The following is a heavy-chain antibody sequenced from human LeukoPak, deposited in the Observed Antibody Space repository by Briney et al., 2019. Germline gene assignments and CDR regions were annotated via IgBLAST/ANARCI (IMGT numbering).Heavy chain of an antibody. CDR2: ISYDGSNK. CDR3: AREVWNWNRPRDSDYYYYLDV. D-gene: IGHD1-1*01. CDR1: GFTFSNSA. J-gene: IGHJ6*03. V-gene: IGHV3-30*14. Sequence: GGSXRLSCAASGFTFSNSAIHWVRQARGKGREGVAVISYDGSNKYYADSVKGRFTICRDNEKNTLYLQKNRLRGEDTAVYYCAREVWNWNRPRDSDYYYYLDVWGKGTTVTVSS.